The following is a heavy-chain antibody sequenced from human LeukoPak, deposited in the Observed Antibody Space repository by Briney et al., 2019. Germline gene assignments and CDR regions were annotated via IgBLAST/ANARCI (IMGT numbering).Heavy chain of an antibody. Sequence: EASVKVSCKASGGTFSSYAISWVRPAPGQGLEWMGGIIPIFGTANYAQKFQGRVTITADESTSTAYMELSSLRSEDTAVYYCASGRRFLAWFDPWGQGTLVTVSS. J-gene: IGHJ5*02. V-gene: IGHV1-69*13. CDR1: GGTFSSYA. CDR2: IIPIFGTA. CDR3: ASGRRFLAWFDP. D-gene: IGHD3-3*01.